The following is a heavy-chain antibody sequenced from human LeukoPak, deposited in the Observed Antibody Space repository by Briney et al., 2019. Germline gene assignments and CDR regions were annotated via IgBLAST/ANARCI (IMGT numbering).Heavy chain of an antibody. CDR3: ASALQGPPWDYFDY. Sequence: SETLSLTCTVSGGSISNYYWSWIRQPPGKGLEWIGYIYYSGSTNYNPSLKSRVTISVDTSKSQFSLKLSSVTAADTAVYYCASALQGPPWDYFDYWGQGTLVTVSS. CDR2: IYYSGST. V-gene: IGHV4-59*01. D-gene: IGHD7-27*01. J-gene: IGHJ4*02. CDR1: GGSISNYY.